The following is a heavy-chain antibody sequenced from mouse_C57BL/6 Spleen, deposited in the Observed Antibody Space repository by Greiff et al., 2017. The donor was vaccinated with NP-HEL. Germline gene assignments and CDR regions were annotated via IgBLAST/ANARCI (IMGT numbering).Heavy chain of an antibody. D-gene: IGHD1-1*01. V-gene: IGHV5-12*01. CDR3: ARHYDYDSMDY. CDR1: GFTFSDYY. Sequence: EVQLQESGGGLVQPGGSLKLSCAASGFTFSDYYMYWVRQTPEKRLEWVAYISNGGGSTYYPDTVKGRFTITRDNAKNTLSLQMSRLKSEDTAMYYCARHYDYDSMDYWGQGTSVTVSS. CDR2: ISNGGGST. J-gene: IGHJ4*01.